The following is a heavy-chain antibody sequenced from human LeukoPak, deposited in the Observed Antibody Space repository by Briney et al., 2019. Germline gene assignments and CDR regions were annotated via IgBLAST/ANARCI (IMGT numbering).Heavy chain of an antibody. CDR2: INPNSGGT. J-gene: IGHJ6*03. CDR1: GYTFTGYY. V-gene: IGHV1-2*02. CDR3: ARHDCSSTSCYPNPYYYYYMDV. Sequence: ASVKVSCKASGYTFTGYYMHWVRQAPGQGLEWMGWINPNSGGTNYAQKFQGRVTMTRDTSISTAYMELSSLRSEDTAVYYCARHDCSSTSCYPNPYYYYYMDVWGKGTTVTISS. D-gene: IGHD2-2*01.